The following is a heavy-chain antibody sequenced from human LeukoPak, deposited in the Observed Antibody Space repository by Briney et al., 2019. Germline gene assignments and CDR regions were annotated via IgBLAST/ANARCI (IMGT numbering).Heavy chain of an antibody. V-gene: IGHV1-18*01. CDR1: GYTFTSSG. CDR3: ARGRGIAAAGLQYYYYYGMDV. Sequence: ASVKVSCKASGYTFTSSGISWVRQAPGQGLEWMGWISAYNGNTNYAQKLQCRVTMTTDTSTSTAYMELRSLRSDDTAVYYCARGRGIAAAGLQYYYYYGMDVWGKGTTVTVSS. J-gene: IGHJ6*04. D-gene: IGHD6-13*01. CDR2: ISAYNGNT.